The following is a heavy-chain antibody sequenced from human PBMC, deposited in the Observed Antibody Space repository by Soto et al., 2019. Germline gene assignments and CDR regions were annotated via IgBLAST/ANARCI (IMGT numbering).Heavy chain of an antibody. Sequence: QLQLQESGPGLVKPSETLSLTCTVSGGSISSSSYYWGWLRQPPGKGLEWIGSIYYSGSTYYNPSLKSRVTISVDTSKNHFSLKLSSVTAADTAVYYCARRTGYSSSWQDFWGQGTLVTVSS. CDR2: IYYSGST. CDR1: GGSISSSSYY. V-gene: IGHV4-39*02. CDR3: ARRTGYSSSWQDF. D-gene: IGHD6-13*01. J-gene: IGHJ4*02.